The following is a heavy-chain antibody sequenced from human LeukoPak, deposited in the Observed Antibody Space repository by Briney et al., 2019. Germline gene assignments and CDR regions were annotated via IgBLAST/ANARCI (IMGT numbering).Heavy chain of an antibody. CDR3: ARYDFNKFFDY. CDR2: IYYSGST. D-gene: IGHD3-3*01. J-gene: IGHJ4*02. V-gene: IGHV4-39*07. Sequence: PSETLSLTCTVSGASISSSTDYWGWIRQPPGKGLEWIANIYYSGSTYYNPSLKSRVTISVDTSKNQFSLKLSSVTAADTAVYYCARYDFNKFFDYWGQGTLVTVSS. CDR1: GASISSSTDY.